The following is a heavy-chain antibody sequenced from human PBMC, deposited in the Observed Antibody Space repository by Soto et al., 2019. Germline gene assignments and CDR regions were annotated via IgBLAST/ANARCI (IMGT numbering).Heavy chain of an antibody. D-gene: IGHD2-21*01. Sequence: QVQLVQSGAEVKKPGASVKVSCKASGYTFTGSQIHWVRQAPGQGLEWMGWINPNSGGTNYAQKFQGRVTMTSDTSITTAYMELNGLTSDDTAVYYCARGRTIVSPGNWGQGTLVSVSP. CDR2: INPNSGGT. J-gene: IGHJ4*02. V-gene: IGHV1-2*02. CDR3: ARGRTIVSPGN. CDR1: GYTFTGSQ.